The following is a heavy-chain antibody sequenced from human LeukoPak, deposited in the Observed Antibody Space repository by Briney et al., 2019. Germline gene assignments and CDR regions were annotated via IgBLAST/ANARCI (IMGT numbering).Heavy chain of an antibody. Sequence: PGGSLRLSCAASGFSFSSFAMTWVRQAPGKGLEWVSSITAGHYPTYNTDSVKGRFTISRDNSMNTLYLQMNSLRADDTAVYYCTKDPNGDYVGAFDPWGQGTLVTVSS. D-gene: IGHD4-17*01. CDR1: GFSFSSFA. CDR2: ITAGHYPT. J-gene: IGHJ5*02. V-gene: IGHV3-23*01. CDR3: TKDPNGDYVGAFDP.